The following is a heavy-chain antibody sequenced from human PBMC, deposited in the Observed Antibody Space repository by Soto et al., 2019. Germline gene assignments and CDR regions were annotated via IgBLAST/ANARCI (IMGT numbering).Heavy chain of an antibody. Sequence: GGSLRLSCTVSGFSFGGHAMSWVRQSPGKGLECVSGISGSGGTTFYADSVKGRFTISRDNSKKTLYLQMDSLRAEDTAIYYCAKTPYDFWSSGQYLFDHWGQGTLVTVSS. V-gene: IGHV3-23*01. CDR2: ISGSGGTT. J-gene: IGHJ4*02. CDR1: GFSFGGHA. D-gene: IGHD3-3*01. CDR3: AKTPYDFWSSGQYLFDH.